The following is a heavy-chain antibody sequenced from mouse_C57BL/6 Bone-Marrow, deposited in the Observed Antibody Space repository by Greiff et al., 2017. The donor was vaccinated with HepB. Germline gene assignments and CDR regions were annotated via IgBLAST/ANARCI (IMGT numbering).Heavy chain of an antibody. D-gene: IGHD2-2*01. CDR1: GYTFTSYW. V-gene: IGHV1-53*01. CDR2: INPSNGGT. J-gene: IGHJ4*01. CDR3: ARSARLRYYAMDY. Sequence: QVQLKESGTELVKPGASVKLSCKASGYTFTSYWMHWVKQRPEQGLEWIGNINPSNGGTNYNEKFKSKATLTVDKSSSTAYMQLSSLTSEDSAVYYCARSARLRYYAMDYWGQGTSVTVSS.